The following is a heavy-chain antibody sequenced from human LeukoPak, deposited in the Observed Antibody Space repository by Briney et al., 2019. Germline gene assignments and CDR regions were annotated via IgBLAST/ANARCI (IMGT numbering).Heavy chain of an antibody. CDR1: GFTFSSYG. Sequence: GGSLRLSCAASGFTFSSYGMHWVRQAPGKGLEWVAVIWYDGSNKYYADSVKGRFTISRDNSKNTLYLQMNSLRAEDTAVYYCARDGRYCIITSCYGYYGMDVWGQGTTVTVTS. CDR2: IWYDGSNK. V-gene: IGHV3-33*01. J-gene: IGHJ6*02. D-gene: IGHD2-2*01. CDR3: ARDGRYCIITSCYGYYGMDV.